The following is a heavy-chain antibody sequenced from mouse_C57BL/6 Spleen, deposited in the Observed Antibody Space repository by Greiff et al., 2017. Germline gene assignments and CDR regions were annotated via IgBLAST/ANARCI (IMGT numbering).Heavy chain of an antibody. V-gene: IGHV1-64*01. J-gene: IGHJ1*03. CDR3: ARDYGSSPNWYFDV. Sequence: QVQLQQPGAELVKPGASVKLSCKASGYTFTSYWMHWVKQRPGQGLEWIGMIHPNSGSTNYNEKFKSKATLTVDKSSSTAYMQRSSLTSEDSAVYYCARDYGSSPNWYFDVWGTGTTVTVSS. CDR2: IHPNSGST. CDR1: GYTFTSYW. D-gene: IGHD1-1*01.